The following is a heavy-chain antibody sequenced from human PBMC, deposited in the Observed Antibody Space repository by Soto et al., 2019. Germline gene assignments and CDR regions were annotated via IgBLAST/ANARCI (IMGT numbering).Heavy chain of an antibody. J-gene: IGHJ6*04. V-gene: IGHV3-30*03. D-gene: IGHD3-10*01. CDR3: AIDRRAYGSVSDYFDMDV. Sequence: GGSLRLSCAPSGFNFITYGIHWVRQATGKGLEWVTVISYDGSNKYYADSVKGRFTISRDNSKNTLYLQMNRLRAADTAVYYGAIDRRAYGSVSDYFDMDVWCEGTTVTVSS. CDR2: ISYDGSNK. CDR1: GFNFITYG.